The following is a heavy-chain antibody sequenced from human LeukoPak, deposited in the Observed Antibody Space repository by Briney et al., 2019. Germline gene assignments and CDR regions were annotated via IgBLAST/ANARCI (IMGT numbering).Heavy chain of an antibody. CDR1: GFTFRSLG. CDR3: VIQNSGWVY. Sequence: PGGSLRLSCSASGFTFRSLGMHWVRQAPGKGPEYVSAISSNGGRTYYADSVKGRFTISRDNSKNTLYLQMSSLRPEDTAVYYCVIQNSGWVYWGQGSLVTVSS. CDR2: ISSNGGRT. D-gene: IGHD6-19*01. J-gene: IGHJ4*02. V-gene: IGHV3-64D*06.